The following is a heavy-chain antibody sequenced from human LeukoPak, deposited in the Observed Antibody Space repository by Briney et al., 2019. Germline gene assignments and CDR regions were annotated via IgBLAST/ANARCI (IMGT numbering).Heavy chain of an antibody. CDR1: GLTFSSYS. V-gene: IGHV3-23*01. CDR2: ISASGGDT. J-gene: IGHJ4*02. Sequence: PGGSLRLSCVVSGLTFSSYSMSWVRQASGKGLDWVSGISASGGDTLYPDSVKGRFTISRDNSKNTLFLQMSSLRVEDTAMYYCAKDAAGPEYWGQGTLVTVSS. D-gene: IGHD6-13*01. CDR3: AKDAAGPEY.